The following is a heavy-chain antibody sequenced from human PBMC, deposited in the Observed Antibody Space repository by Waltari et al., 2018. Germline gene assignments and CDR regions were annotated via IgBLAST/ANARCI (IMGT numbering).Heavy chain of an antibody. CDR2: IFYTGSA. Sequence: QVQLQESGPGLVKPSQTLALPRPVSGRPISPSHAYWSWVRHPPGKGLGWLGYIFYTGSAHFNPSLKSRLSISVDTSKNQISLELSSVTAADTAIYYCASMGYGGYGNAFGLWGQGTVVTVSS. CDR3: ASMGYGGYGNAFGL. V-gene: IGHV4-30-4*01. J-gene: IGHJ3*01. D-gene: IGHD5-12*01. CDR1: GRPISPSHAY.